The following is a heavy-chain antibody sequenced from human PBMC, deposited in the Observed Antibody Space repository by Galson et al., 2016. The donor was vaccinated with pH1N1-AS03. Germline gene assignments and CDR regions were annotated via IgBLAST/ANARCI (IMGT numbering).Heavy chain of an antibody. CDR3: TTLYSKASGYGMDV. V-gene: IGHV3-15*01. CDR2: IKTKVDGGTT. J-gene: IGHJ6*02. D-gene: IGHD4-11*01. CDR1: GFTFRNTW. Sequence: SLRLSCAASGFTFRNTWMSWVRQAPGKGLEWVGRIKTKVDGGTTDYAATVKGRFTISRDDSKDTLFLHLNTLVTEDTAVYYCTTLYSKASGYGMDVWGQGTTVTVSS.